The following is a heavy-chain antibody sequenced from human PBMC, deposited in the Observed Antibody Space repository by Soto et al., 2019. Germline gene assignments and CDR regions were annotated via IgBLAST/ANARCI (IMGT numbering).Heavy chain of an antibody. D-gene: IGHD6-13*01. Sequence: QVQLQESGPGLVRPSGTVSLTCAVSGVSISSDNWWSWVRQPPGKGLEWIGEMHHRGSTNSNPSCKSRVTMSVVPPNDLFSLTLNSVIAGDTAFYYCARDQGSHPGDWGQGTLVSVSS. CDR1: GVSISSDNW. V-gene: IGHV4-4*02. J-gene: IGHJ4*02. CDR2: MHHRGST. CDR3: ARDQGSHPGD.